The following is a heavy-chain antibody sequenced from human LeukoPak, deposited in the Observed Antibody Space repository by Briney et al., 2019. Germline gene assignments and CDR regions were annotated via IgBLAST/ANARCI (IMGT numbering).Heavy chain of an antibody. CDR3: ATDRGRLRYFDWLLRGMDV. CDR2: ISGSGGST. J-gene: IGHJ6*02. D-gene: IGHD3-9*01. CDR1: GFTFSSYA. V-gene: IGHV3-23*01. Sequence: GGSLRLSCAASGFTFSSYAMSWVRQAPGKGLEWVPAISGSGGSTYYADSVKGRFTISRDNSKNTLYLQMNSLRAEDTAVYYCATDRGRLRYFDWLLRGMDVWGQGTTVTVSS.